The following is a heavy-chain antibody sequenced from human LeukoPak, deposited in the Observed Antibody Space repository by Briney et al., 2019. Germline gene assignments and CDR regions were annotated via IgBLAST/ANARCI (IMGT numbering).Heavy chain of an antibody. V-gene: IGHV3-33*01. CDR3: ARAGRCLEWLLDY. D-gene: IGHD3-3*01. Sequence: GGSLRLSCAASGFTFSSYGMHWVRQAPGKGLEWVAVIWYDGSNKYYADSVKGRFTISRDNSKNTLYLQMNSLRAEDTAVYYCARAGRCLEWLLDYWGQGTLVTVSS. CDR1: GFTFSSYG. CDR2: IWYDGSNK. J-gene: IGHJ4*02.